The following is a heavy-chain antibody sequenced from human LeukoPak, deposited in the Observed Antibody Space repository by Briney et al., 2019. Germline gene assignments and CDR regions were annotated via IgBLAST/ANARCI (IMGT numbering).Heavy chain of an antibody. J-gene: IGHJ3*02. D-gene: IGHD3-22*01. V-gene: IGHV3-9*01. CDR1: GFTFDDYA. Sequence: GRSLRFSCAASGFTFDDYAMHWVRQAPGKGLEWVSGISWNSGSIGYADSVKGRFTISRDNAKNSLYLQMNSLRAEDTALYCCAKGSRLYAFDIWGQGTMVTVSS. CDR2: ISWNSGSI. CDR3: AKGSRLYAFDI.